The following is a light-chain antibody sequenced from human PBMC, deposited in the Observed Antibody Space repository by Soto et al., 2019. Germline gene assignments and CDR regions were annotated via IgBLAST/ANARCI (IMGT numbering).Light chain of an antibody. V-gene: IGKV3-15*01. Sequence: EIVMTQSPASLSVSPGERATLYCRASQSVSSTLAWYQQKPGQAPRLIIYGASTRATGTPARFSGSGSGTQFPLTISSLQSEDSAVYYCQQYNSWPPLTFGGGTKVEIK. CDR2: GAS. CDR1: QSVSST. J-gene: IGKJ4*01. CDR3: QQYNSWPPLT.